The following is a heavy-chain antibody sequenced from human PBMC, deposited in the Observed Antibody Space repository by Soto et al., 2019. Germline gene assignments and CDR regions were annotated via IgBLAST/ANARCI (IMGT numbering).Heavy chain of an antibody. J-gene: IGHJ4*02. CDR3: ATSYGSGSAHFDS. CDR1: GDIFSRST. V-gene: IGHV1-69*02. D-gene: IGHD3-10*01. Sequence: QVQLVQSGTEVTKPGSSVTVSCTASGDIFSRSTLSWVRQAPGQRLEWMGRIIPMLGMSNSALKFQGRLTISADTSTNKVYMHLNSLGSDDTAVYYCATSYGSGSAHFDSWGQGTLVTVSS. CDR2: IIPMLGMS.